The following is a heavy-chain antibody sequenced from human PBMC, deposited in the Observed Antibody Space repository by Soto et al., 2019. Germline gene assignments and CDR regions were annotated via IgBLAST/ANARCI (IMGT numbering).Heavy chain of an antibody. Sequence: ASVKVSCKASGYTFTRSVISWVRQAPGQGLEWMGWIGTYNGDTNYAQTFQGRVTMTTDTSTSTVHMEVRSLRSDDTAVYYCARDGVAPYYYYGMDVWGQGTPVTVSS. CDR1: GYTFTRSV. CDR3: ARDGVAPYYYYGMDV. D-gene: IGHD5-12*01. CDR2: IGTYNGDT. J-gene: IGHJ6*02. V-gene: IGHV1-18*01.